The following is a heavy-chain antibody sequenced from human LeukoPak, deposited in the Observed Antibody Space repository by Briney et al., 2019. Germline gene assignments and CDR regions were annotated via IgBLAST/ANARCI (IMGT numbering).Heavy chain of an antibody. J-gene: IGHJ4*02. Sequence: GASVKVSCKASGYTFTGYYMHWVRRAPGQGFEWMGWINPNSGDTNYAQKFQGRATMTRDTSISTAHMELSRLRSDDTAVYYCARANPLYCSSTTCLFDYWGQGTLVTVSS. D-gene: IGHD2-2*01. V-gene: IGHV1-2*02. CDR3: ARANPLYCSSTTCLFDY. CDR1: GYTFTGYY. CDR2: INPNSGDT.